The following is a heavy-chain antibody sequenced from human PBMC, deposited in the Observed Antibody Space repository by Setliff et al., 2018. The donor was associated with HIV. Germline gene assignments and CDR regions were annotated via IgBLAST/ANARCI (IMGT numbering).Heavy chain of an antibody. CDR1: GYIFSTSG. Sequence: GASVKVSCKASGYIFSTSGIXXVRQAPGQGLEWMGWINIKNGNTNYGQKLQGRVTMTTDTSTSTAYMELRSLRSDDTAVYYCARDAPGNTEAAPDYWGQGTLVTVSS. V-gene: IGHV1-18*01. D-gene: IGHD6-6*01. J-gene: IGHJ4*02. CDR3: ARDAPGNTEAAPDY. CDR2: INIKNGNT.